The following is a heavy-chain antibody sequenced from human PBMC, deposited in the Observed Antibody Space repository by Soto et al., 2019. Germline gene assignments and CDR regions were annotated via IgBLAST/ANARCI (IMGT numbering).Heavy chain of an antibody. D-gene: IGHD5-12*01. Sequence: ASVKVSCKASGYTFTSYYMHWVRQAPGQGLEWMGIINPSGGSTSYAQKFQGRVTMTRDTSTSTVYMELNSLRAGDTAVYYCARVLRGYSGFEDYFDYWGQGALVTV. CDR1: GYTFTSYY. CDR3: ARVLRGYSGFEDYFDY. J-gene: IGHJ4*02. CDR2: INPSGGST. V-gene: IGHV1-46*01.